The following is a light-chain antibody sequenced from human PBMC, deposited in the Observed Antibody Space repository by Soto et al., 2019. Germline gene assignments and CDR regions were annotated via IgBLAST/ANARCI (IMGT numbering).Light chain of an antibody. Sequence: QSVLTQPPSASGSPGQSVTISCTGTSSDVGAYNYLSWYQQHPGKAPKLMIYDVSKRPSGVPDRFSGSKSGNTASLTVSGLQAEDEADYCCSSYAGSNNNVFGTGTKVTVL. V-gene: IGLV2-8*01. CDR1: SSDVGAYNY. CDR2: DVS. J-gene: IGLJ1*01. CDR3: SSYAGSNNNV.